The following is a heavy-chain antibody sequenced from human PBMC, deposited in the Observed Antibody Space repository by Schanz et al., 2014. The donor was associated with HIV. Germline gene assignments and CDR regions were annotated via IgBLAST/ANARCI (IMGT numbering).Heavy chain of an antibody. D-gene: IGHD3-22*01. CDR3: AKDRNQYDSRYIGKGNYYYYYGMDV. J-gene: IGHJ6*02. Sequence: QVLLVESGGGVVRPGRSLRLSCATSGFDFSSDTMHWVRQAPGKGLEWVAVISYDGRNKYYADSEKGRFTISRDNSKNTVYLQAKSLRPEDTAVYYCAKDRNQYDSRYIGKGNYYYYYGMDVWGQGTTVTVSS. V-gene: IGHV3-30*18. CDR1: GFDFSSDT. CDR2: ISYDGRNK.